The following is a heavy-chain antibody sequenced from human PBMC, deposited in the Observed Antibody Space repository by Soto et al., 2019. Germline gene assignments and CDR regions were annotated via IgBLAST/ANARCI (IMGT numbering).Heavy chain of an antibody. V-gene: IGHV1-8*01. CDR1: GYTFTSYD. CDR3: ARQPYGDYAYDY. Sequence: ASVKVSCKASGYTFTSYDINCVRQATGQGLEWMGWMNPNSGNTGYAQKFQGRVTMTRNTSISTAYMELSSLRSEDTAVYYCARQPYGDYAYDYWGQGTLVTVSS. D-gene: IGHD4-17*01. CDR2: MNPNSGNT. J-gene: IGHJ4*02.